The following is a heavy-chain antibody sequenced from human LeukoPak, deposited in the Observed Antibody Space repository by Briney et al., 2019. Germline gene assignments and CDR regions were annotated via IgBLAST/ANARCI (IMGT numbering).Heavy chain of an antibody. CDR3: ATVTYSSSWYGEYFQH. CDR2: FDPEDGET. Sequence: ASVKVSCKASGFTFTSSAMQWVRQAPGKGLEWMGGFDPEDGETIYAQKFQGRVTMTEDTSTDTAYMELSSLRSEDTAVYYCATVTYSSSWYGEYFQHWGQGTLVTVSS. V-gene: IGHV1-24*01. D-gene: IGHD6-13*01. J-gene: IGHJ1*01. CDR1: GFTFTSSA.